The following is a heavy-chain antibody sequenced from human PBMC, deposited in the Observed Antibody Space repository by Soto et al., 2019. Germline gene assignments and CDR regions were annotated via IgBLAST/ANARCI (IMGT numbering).Heavy chain of an antibody. Sequence: SETLSLTCTVSGGSISSYYWSWIRQPPGKGLEWIGYIYYSGSTNYNPSLKSRVTISVDTSKNQFSLKLSSVTAADTAVYYCARGRYYDSSANWGQGTLVTVSS. V-gene: IGHV4-59*01. CDR2: IYYSGST. CDR3: ARGRYYDSSAN. CDR1: GGSISSYY. J-gene: IGHJ4*02. D-gene: IGHD3-22*01.